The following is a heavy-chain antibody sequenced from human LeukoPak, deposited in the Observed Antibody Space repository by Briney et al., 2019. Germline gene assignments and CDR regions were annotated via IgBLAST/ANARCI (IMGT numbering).Heavy chain of an antibody. Sequence: PGGSLRLSCAASGFTFNSYGMTWVRQAPVKGLECVSGISGSGDRTYYADSVKGRFTISRDNPKNTLYLQMNSLRAEDTAIYYCAKGGPIEQWLVKGTFDYWGQGTLVTVSS. CDR3: AKGGPIEQWLVKGTFDY. V-gene: IGHV3-23*01. J-gene: IGHJ4*02. CDR1: GFTFNSYG. D-gene: IGHD6-19*01. CDR2: ISGSGDRT.